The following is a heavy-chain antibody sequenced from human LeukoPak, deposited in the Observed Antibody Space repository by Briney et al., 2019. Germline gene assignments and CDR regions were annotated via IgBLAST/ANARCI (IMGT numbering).Heavy chain of an antibody. CDR3: ASTYYDFWTGGSWFDP. V-gene: IGHV4-61*02. D-gene: IGHD3-3*01. J-gene: IGHJ5*02. CDR2: IYTSGST. CDR1: GGSISSGSYY. Sequence: SETLSLTCTVSGGSISSGSYYWSWIRQPAGKGLEWIGRIYTSGSTNYNPSLKSRVTISVDTSKNQFSLKLSSVTAADTAVYYCASTYYDFWTGGSWFDPWGQGTLVTVSS.